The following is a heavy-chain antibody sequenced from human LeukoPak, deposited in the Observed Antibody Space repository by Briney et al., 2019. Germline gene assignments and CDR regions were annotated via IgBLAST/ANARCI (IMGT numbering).Heavy chain of an antibody. CDR2: INHSGST. V-gene: IGHV4-34*01. CDR1: GGSFSGYY. J-gene: IGHJ3*02. Sequence: SETLSLTCAVYGGSFSGYYWSWIRQPPGKGLEWIGEINHSGSTNYNPSLKSRVTISVDTSKNQFSLKLSSVTAADTAVYYCAREGFRAFDIWGQGTMVTVSS. CDR3: AREGFRAFDI.